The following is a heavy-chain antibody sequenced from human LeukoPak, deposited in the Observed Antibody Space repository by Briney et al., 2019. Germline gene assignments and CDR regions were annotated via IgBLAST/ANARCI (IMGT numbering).Heavy chain of an antibody. Sequence: ASVKVSCKASRYTFTGYYMHWVRQAPGQGLEWMGWINPNSGGTNYAQKFQGRVTMTRDTSISTAYMELSRLRSDDTAVYYCARAHSITMVRGQTPFDPWGQGTLVTVSS. D-gene: IGHD3-10*01. CDR2: INPNSGGT. CDR3: ARAHSITMVRGQTPFDP. J-gene: IGHJ5*02. CDR1: RYTFTGYY. V-gene: IGHV1-2*02.